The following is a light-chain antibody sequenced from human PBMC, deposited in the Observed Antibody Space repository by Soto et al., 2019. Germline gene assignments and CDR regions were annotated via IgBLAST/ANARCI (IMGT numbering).Light chain of an antibody. CDR2: EVS. CDR3: TSYTTSTIPHVV. J-gene: IGLJ2*01. V-gene: IGLV2-14*01. CDR1: SSDVSGYNY. Sequence: QSALTQPASVSGSPGQSITLSCTGTSSDVSGYNYVSWYQQHPGKAPKLLLYEVSNRPSGVSDRFSGSKSGNTASLTISGLQAEDEADYYCTSYTTSTIPHVVFGGGTKLTVL.